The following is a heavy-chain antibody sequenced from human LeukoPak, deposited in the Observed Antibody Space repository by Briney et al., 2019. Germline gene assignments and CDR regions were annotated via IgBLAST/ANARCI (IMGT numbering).Heavy chain of an antibody. CDR3: ARGERYIAVYDY. CDR1: GFTFSSYS. V-gene: IGHV3-21*01. J-gene: IGHJ4*02. Sequence: PGGSLRLSCAASGFTFSSYSMNWVRQAPGKGLEWVSSISSSSSYIYYADSVKGRFTISRDNAKNSLYLQMNSLRAEDTAVYYCARGERYIAVYDYWGQGTLATVSS. D-gene: IGHD6-19*01. CDR2: ISSSSSYI.